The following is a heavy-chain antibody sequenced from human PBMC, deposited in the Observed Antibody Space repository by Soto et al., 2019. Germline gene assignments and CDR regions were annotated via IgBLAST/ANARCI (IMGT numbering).Heavy chain of an antibody. Sequence: EMQLVESGGELVQPGRSLRLSCAASGFTFDDHAMHLVRHAPGKGLEWVSTITWNSGSLAYADSVKGRFTISRDNANNSLLLQMNSLRTEDTALYYCAKDVGHKRRTIRYSYHSGMDVWGQGTTVTVSS. V-gene: IGHV3-9*01. CDR2: ITWNSGSL. CDR3: AKDVGHKRRTIRYSYHSGMDV. CDR1: GFTFDDHA. J-gene: IGHJ6*02.